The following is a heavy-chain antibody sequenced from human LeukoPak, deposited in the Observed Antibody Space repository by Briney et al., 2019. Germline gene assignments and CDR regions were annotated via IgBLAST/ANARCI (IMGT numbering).Heavy chain of an antibody. Sequence: GGSLRLSCAASGFTVSSNYMSWVRQAPGKGLEWVSVIYSGGSTYYADSVKGRFTISRDNAKNSLYLQMNSLRAEHTAVYYCAREGAGGFDYWGQGTLVTVSS. V-gene: IGHV3-66*01. D-gene: IGHD1-26*01. J-gene: IGHJ4*02. CDR3: AREGAGGFDY. CDR1: GFTVSSNY. CDR2: IYSGGST.